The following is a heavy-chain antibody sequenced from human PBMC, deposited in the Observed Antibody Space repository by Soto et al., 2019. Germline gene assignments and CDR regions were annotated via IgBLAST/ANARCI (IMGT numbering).Heavy chain of an antibody. J-gene: IGHJ6*02. CDR1: GDSVSRNSAA. Sequence: PSPTLSLPCAISGDSVSRNSAAWNWTRQSPSRGLEWLGRTYYRSKWYNDYAVSVKSRITINPDTSKNQCSLQLNCVTPEDTAVDYCSRESSFRFLEWLYTYARNGMDVWGQGPPVTVSS. V-gene: IGHV6-1*01. CDR3: SRESSFRFLEWLYTYARNGMDV. D-gene: IGHD3-3*01. CDR2: TYYRSKWYN.